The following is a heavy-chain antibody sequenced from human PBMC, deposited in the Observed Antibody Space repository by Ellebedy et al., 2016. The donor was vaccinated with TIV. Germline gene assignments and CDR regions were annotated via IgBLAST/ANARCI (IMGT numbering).Heavy chain of an antibody. Sequence: PGGSLRLSCAASGFTFSNNAMSWVRQAPGKGLEWVSAIRDSGGSTYYADSVKGRFSISRDNSKNTLYLHMDSLRADDTAIYYCAKDPWGVGPAFDIWGSGTMVTVSS. CDR2: IRDSGGST. D-gene: IGHD1-26*01. CDR1: GFTFSNNA. CDR3: AKDPWGVGPAFDI. J-gene: IGHJ3*02. V-gene: IGHV3-23*01.